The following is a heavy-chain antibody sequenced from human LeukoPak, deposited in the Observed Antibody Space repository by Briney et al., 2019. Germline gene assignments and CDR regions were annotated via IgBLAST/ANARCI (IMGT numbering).Heavy chain of an antibody. D-gene: IGHD6-13*01. CDR1: GFTFSDYY. V-gene: IGHV3-11*03. CDR2: ISSSSRYT. CDR3: ARMAAAGKGDPDY. J-gene: IGHJ4*02. Sequence: GGSLRLSCAASGFTFSDYYMSWIRQAPGKGLEWVSYISSSSRYTNYADSVKGRFTISRDNAKNSLYLQMNSLRAEDPAVYYGARMAAAGKGDPDYWGQGTLVTVSS.